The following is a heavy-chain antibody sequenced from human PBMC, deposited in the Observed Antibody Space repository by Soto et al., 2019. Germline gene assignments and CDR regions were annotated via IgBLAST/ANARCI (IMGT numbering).Heavy chain of an antibody. J-gene: IGHJ6*03. CDR1: GFTFSSYG. Sequence: QVQLVESGGGVVQPGRSLRLSCAASGFTFSSYGMHWVRQAPGKGLEWVAVIWYDGSNKYYADSVKGRFTISRDNSKNTLYLQMNRLRAEDTAVYYCARDNQTPAGYYYYMDVWGKGTTVTVSS. V-gene: IGHV3-33*01. CDR2: IWYDGSNK. CDR3: ARDNQTPAGYYYYMDV.